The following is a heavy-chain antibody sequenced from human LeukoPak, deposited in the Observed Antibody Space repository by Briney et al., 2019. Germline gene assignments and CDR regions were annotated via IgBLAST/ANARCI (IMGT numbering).Heavy chain of an antibody. J-gene: IGHJ6*02. CDR3: ARNNGMDV. Sequence: GGSLRLSCAASGFTFNDYYMSWIRQVPGRGPEWVANVNRDGSETYYLDSVKGRFTISKDNAKNSLYLQMNSLRAEDTALYHCARNNGMDVWGQGTTVIVSS. V-gene: IGHV3-7*03. CDR2: VNRDGSET. CDR1: GFTFNDYY.